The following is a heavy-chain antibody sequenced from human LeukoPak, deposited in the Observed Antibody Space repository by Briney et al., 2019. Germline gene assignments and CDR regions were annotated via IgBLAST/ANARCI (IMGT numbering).Heavy chain of an antibody. J-gene: IGHJ4*02. CDR2: ISAYNGNT. D-gene: IGHD3-22*01. V-gene: IGHV1-18*01. CDR1: GYTFTSCG. CDR3: ARDPMYYYDSSGYYKTTDY. Sequence: ASVKVSCKASGYTFTSCGISWVRQAPGQGLEWMGWISAYNGNTNYAQKLQGRVTMTTDTSTSTAYMELRSLRSDDTAVYYCARDPMYYYDSSGYYKTTDYWGQGTLVTVSS.